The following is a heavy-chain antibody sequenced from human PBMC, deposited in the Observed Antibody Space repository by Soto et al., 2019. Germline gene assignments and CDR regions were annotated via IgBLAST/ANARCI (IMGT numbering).Heavy chain of an antibody. Sequence: GESLKISCTASGYTFTNNWIAWVRQMPGQGLEWMGIIHPSDFETRYSPSFQDQVTLSVDKSINTAYLQWSGLKASDTAIYYCARQSGYCTTTTCSHGMEVWGQGTTVTVSS. CDR3: ARQSGYCTTTTCSHGMEV. D-gene: IGHD2-2*03. CDR1: GYTFTNNW. J-gene: IGHJ6*02. CDR2: IHPSDFET. V-gene: IGHV5-51*01.